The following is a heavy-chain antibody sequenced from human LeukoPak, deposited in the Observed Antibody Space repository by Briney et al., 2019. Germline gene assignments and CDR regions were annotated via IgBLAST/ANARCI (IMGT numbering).Heavy chain of an antibody. V-gene: IGHV4-4*02. J-gene: IGHJ4*02. CDR3: ARGGYYYDSSGRNFDY. D-gene: IGHD3-22*01. CDR1: GGSISSSNW. Sequence: SGTLSLTCAVSGGSISSSNWWSWVRQPAGKGLEWIGRIYTSGSTNYNPSLKSRVTMSVDRSKNQFSLKLSPVTAADTAVYYCARGGYYYDSSGRNFDYWGQGTLVTVSS. CDR2: IYTSGST.